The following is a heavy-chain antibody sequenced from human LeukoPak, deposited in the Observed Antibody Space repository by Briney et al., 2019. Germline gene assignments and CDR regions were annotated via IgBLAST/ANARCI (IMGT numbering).Heavy chain of an antibody. CDR1: GDSVSSNSAA. D-gene: IGHD3-22*01. Sequence: SQTLSLTCAISGDSVSSNSAAWNWIRQSPSRGLEWLGRTYYRSKWYNDCAVSVKSRITTNPDTSKNQFSLQLNSVTPEDTAVYYCARAVRYYDSSGYYQFDYWGQGTLVTVSS. J-gene: IGHJ4*02. CDR3: ARAVRYYDSSGYYQFDY. CDR2: TYYRSKWYN. V-gene: IGHV6-1*01.